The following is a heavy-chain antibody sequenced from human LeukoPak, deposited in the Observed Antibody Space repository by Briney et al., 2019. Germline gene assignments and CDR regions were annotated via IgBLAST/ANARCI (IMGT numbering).Heavy chain of an antibody. J-gene: IGHJ6*03. CDR1: GFTFSSYS. D-gene: IGHD4-11*01. V-gene: IGHV3-48*01. CDR3: ARAFNHLQRYMDV. Sequence: GSLRLSCAASGFTFSSYSMNWVRQAPGKGLEWVSYISSSSSTIYYADSVKGRFTISRDNAKNSLYLQMNSLRAEDTAVYYCARAFNHLQRYMDVWGTGTTVTVSS. CDR2: ISSSSSTI.